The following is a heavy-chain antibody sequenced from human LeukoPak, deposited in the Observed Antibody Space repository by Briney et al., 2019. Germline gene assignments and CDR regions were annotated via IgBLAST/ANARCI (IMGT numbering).Heavy chain of an antibody. D-gene: IGHD3-16*01. CDR3: AHKRAVACLGVVFDC. Sequence: GGSLTLCRASSRFNHHCNYLSWVRQAQGKGLEWVSVIYSGGSTYYADSVKGRFTISRDIFKNTLYLQMNSLRAEDTAMYYCAHKRAVACLGVVFDCWGQGTLVTVSS. J-gene: IGHJ4*02. CDR2: IYSGGST. CDR1: RFNHHCNY. V-gene: IGHV3-53*01.